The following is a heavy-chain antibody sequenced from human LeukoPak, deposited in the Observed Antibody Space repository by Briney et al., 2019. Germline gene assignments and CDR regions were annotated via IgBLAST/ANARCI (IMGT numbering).Heavy chain of an antibody. CDR3: ARMYSGTYGGIDY. CDR1: GGSISGYF. J-gene: IGHJ4*02. D-gene: IGHD1-26*01. CDR2: IYSSGST. Sequence: SETLSLTCTVSGGSISGYFWSWVRQPAGKGLEWIGRIYSSGSTNYNPSLKSRVSLSVDTSRNQVSLKVNSVTAADTAVYYCARMYSGTYGGIDYWGQGTLVTVSS. V-gene: IGHV4-4*07.